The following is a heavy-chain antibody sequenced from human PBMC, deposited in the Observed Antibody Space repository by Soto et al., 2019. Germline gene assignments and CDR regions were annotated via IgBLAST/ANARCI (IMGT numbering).Heavy chain of an antibody. CDR2: IYHSGST. Sequence: TLSLTCAVSGGSISSGGYSWSWIRQPPGKGLEWIGYIYHSGSTYYNPSLKRRFTISVYRSKNQFSLKLSSVTAAATAVYYCARHAGHSSGFTDYWGQGTLVTVSS. D-gene: IGHD6-19*01. CDR1: GGSISSGGYS. V-gene: IGHV4-30-2*01. J-gene: IGHJ4*02. CDR3: ARHAGHSSGFTDY.